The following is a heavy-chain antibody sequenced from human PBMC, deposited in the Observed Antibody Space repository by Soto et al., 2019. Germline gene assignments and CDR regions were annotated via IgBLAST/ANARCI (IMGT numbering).Heavy chain of an antibody. V-gene: IGHV4-59*01. CDR3: ARDGKYYGMDV. CDR2: IYYSGST. Sequence: SETLSLTCTVSGGFISSYYWSWIRQPPGKGLEWIGYIYYSGSTNYNPSLKSRVTISVDTSKNQFSLKLSSVTAADTAVYYCARDGKYYGMDVWGQGTTVTVSS. D-gene: IGHD1-26*01. J-gene: IGHJ6*02. CDR1: GGFISSYY.